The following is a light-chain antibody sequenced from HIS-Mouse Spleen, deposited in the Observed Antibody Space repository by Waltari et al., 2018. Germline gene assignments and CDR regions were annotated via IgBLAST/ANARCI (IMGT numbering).Light chain of an antibody. CDR3: SLYTSSSTLV. CDR1: SRDVGSYNR. J-gene: IGLJ2*01. CDR2: EVS. Sequence: QSALTQPPSVSGSPGQSVTISCTGTSRDVGSYNRVSWYQQPPGTAPKLMIYEVSKRPSGVPDRFSGSKSGNTASLTISGLQAEDEADYYCSLYTSSSTLVFGGGTKLTVL. V-gene: IGLV2-18*01.